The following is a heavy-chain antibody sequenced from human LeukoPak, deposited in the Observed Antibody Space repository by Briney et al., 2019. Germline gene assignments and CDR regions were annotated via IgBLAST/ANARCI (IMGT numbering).Heavy chain of an antibody. J-gene: IGHJ3*02. CDR1: GFTFSSYS. D-gene: IGHD3-9*01. Sequence: GGSLRLSCAASGFTFSSYSMNWVRRAPGKGPEWVSYISTSSTIYYADSVKGRFTISRDNAKNTLYLQMNSLRAEDTAVYYCTRDISDAFDIWGQGTMVTVSS. CDR3: TRDISDAFDI. CDR2: ISTSSTI. V-gene: IGHV3-48*04.